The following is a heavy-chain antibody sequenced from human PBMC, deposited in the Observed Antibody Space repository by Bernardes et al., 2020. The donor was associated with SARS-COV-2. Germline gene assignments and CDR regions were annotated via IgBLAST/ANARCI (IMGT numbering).Heavy chain of an antibody. CDR2: IYSGGST. J-gene: IGHJ4*01. V-gene: IGHV3-66*01. CDR3: ARETVDSFGSGSSLEY. D-gene: IGHD3-10*01. Sequence: GGSLRLSCAASGFTVSSNYMSWVRQAPGKGLEWVSVIYSGGSTYYAESVKGRFTISRDNPKNTLYLQMNSLRAEDTAVYYCARETVDSFGSGSSLEYWGPGTLVTVSS. CDR1: GFTVSSNY.